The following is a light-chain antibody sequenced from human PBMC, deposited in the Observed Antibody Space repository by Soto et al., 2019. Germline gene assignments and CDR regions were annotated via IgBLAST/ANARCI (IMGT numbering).Light chain of an antibody. Sequence: EIVLTQSPATLSLSPGERATLSGRASQNVPSDYLAWYQHKPGQAPRLLIYGASTRATGIPARFSGSGSGTEFALTISRLEPEDFAVYYCQQYGNWRPITFGQGTRLEI. V-gene: IGKV3-20*01. J-gene: IGKJ5*01. CDR3: QQYGNWRPIT. CDR2: GAS. CDR1: QNVPSDY.